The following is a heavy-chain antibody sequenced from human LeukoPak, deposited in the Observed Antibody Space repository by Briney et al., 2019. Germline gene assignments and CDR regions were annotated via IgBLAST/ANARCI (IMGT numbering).Heavy chain of an antibody. CDR2: ISTYNGNT. CDR3: ARDTYNSGWCSDY. D-gene: IGHD6-19*01. J-gene: IGHJ4*02. CDR1: GYTFTSYG. V-gene: IGHV1-18*01. Sequence: ASVKVSCKTSGYTFTSYGISWARQAPGHGLEWMGWISTYNGNTNYAQNLQGRIINTTDTSTSRAYMELRSLRSDDTAVYYCARDTYNSGWCSDYWGQGTLVTVSS.